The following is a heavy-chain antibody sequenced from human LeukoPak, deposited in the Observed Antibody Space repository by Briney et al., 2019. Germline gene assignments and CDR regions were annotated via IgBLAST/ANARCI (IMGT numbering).Heavy chain of an antibody. D-gene: IGHD6-13*01. J-gene: IGHJ5*02. CDR3: ARVYSSSWYEGDWFDP. V-gene: IGHV1-46*01. Sequence: GASVKVSCKASGYTFTNYYIHWVRQAPGQGLEWMGITDPIGGSTNYAQKFQGRVTMTRNTSISTAYMELSSLRSEDTAVYYCARVYSSSWYEGDWFDPWGQGTLVTVSS. CDR1: GYTFTNYY. CDR2: TDPIGGST.